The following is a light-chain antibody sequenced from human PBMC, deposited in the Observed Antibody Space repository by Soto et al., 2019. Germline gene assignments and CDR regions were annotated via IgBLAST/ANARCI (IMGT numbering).Light chain of an antibody. CDR3: QQYSTWPRA. V-gene: IGKV3-15*01. CDR1: QSVGDN. Sequence: EVVMTQSPGTLSVSPGERVTLSCRASQSVGDNLAWYQQKPGQPPRLLIYNAIARATAIPGRFSGSGSGTEFTLTISSLQSEDFAVYYCQQYSTWPRAFGPGSRVEI. J-gene: IGKJ1*01. CDR2: NAI.